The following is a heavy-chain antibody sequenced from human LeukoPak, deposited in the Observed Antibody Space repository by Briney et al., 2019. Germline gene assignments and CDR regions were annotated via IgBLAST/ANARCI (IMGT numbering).Heavy chain of an antibody. Sequence: GGSLRLSCAASGFTFNAYSMGWVRQAPGKGLEWVSIISRASESIFYADSVKGRFTISRDNAKNSLYLQMNSLRAEDTAVYYCARDSAIVVVPSYMDVWGKGTTVTVSS. V-gene: IGHV3-21*01. CDR2: ISRASESI. D-gene: IGHD2-2*01. J-gene: IGHJ6*03. CDR1: GFTFNAYS. CDR3: ARDSAIVVVPSYMDV.